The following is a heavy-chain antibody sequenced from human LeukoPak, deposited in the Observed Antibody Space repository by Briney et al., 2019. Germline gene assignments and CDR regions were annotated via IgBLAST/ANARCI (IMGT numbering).Heavy chain of an antibody. CDR3: ARDTPQYCSSTSCYLGGDY. Sequence: ASVKVSCKASGYTFTSYGISWVRQAPGQGLEWMGWISAYNGNTNYAQKLQGRVTMTTDTSTSTAYMELRSLRSDDTAVYYCARDTPQYCSSTSCYLGGDYWGQGTLVTVSS. CDR1: GYTFTSYG. D-gene: IGHD2-2*01. V-gene: IGHV1-18*01. J-gene: IGHJ4*02. CDR2: ISAYNGNT.